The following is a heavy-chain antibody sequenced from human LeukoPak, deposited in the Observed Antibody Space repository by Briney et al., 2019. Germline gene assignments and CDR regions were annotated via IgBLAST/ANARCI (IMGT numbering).Heavy chain of an antibody. Sequence: PGRSLRLSCAASGFTFSSYDMNWVRQAPGQGLEWVSSISGSSKSIDYADSLKGRFAISRDNAKNSLYLQMNSLRAEDTAVYYCARIGNYYDSSGYYLEGAFDLWGQGTMVTVSS. CDR1: GFTFSSYD. CDR2: ISGSSKSI. J-gene: IGHJ3*01. V-gene: IGHV3-21*01. D-gene: IGHD3-22*01. CDR3: ARIGNYYDSSGYYLEGAFDL.